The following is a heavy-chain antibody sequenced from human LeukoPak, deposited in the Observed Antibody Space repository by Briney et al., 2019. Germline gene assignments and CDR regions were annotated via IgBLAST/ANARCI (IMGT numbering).Heavy chain of an antibody. J-gene: IGHJ5*02. CDR2: ISYDGSNK. V-gene: IGHV3-30-3*01. CDR3: ARDRIRYCSGGSCSTFDP. D-gene: IGHD2-15*01. Sequence: PGGSLRLSCAASGFTFSSYAMHWVRQAPGKGLEWVAVISYDGSNKYYADSVKGRFTISRDNSKNTLYLQMNSLRAEDTAVYYCARDRIRYCSGGSCSTFDPWGQGTLVTVSS. CDR1: GFTFSSYA.